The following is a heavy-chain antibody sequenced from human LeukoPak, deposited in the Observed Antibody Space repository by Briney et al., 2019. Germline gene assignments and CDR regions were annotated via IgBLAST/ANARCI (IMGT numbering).Heavy chain of an antibody. D-gene: IGHD2-21*02. V-gene: IGHV3-23*01. J-gene: IGHJ4*02. Sequence: GGSLRLSCAASGFTFTTYAMSWVRQAPGKGLEWVSGVSGSGATTSYAYSVKGRFTISRDNSKNTLYLQMNTLRADDTAVYYCAKGAAYCGGDCLLYYFNYWGQGTLVTAPS. CDR2: VSGSGATT. CDR1: GFTFTTYA. CDR3: AKGAAYCGGDCLLYYFNY.